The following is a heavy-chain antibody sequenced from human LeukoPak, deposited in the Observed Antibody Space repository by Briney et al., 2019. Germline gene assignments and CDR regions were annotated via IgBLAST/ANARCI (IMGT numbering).Heavy chain of an antibody. Sequence: NPSETLSLTCTVSGGSIRSSYYYWGWIRQPPGKGLEWIGSIYDSGSTYYNPSLKSRVTISVDTSKNQFSLKLSSVTAADTAVYYCAREQSSGYYGFDYWGQGTLVTVSS. CDR3: AREQSSGYYGFDY. CDR1: GGSIRSSYYY. J-gene: IGHJ4*02. CDR2: IYDSGST. V-gene: IGHV4-39*07. D-gene: IGHD3-22*01.